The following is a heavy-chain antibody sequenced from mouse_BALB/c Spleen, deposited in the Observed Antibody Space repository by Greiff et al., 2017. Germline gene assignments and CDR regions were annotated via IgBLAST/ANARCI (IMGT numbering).Heavy chain of an antibody. CDR2: ISYDGSN. CDR1: GYSITSGYY. V-gene: IGHV3-6*02. CDR3: AREYYGSKDYYAMDY. Sequence: EVKLQESGPGLVKPSQSLSLTCSVTGYSITSGYYWNWIRQFPGNKLEWMGYISYDGSNNYNPSLKNRISITRDTSKNQFFLKLNSVTTEDTATYYCAREYYGSKDYYAMDYWGQGTSVTVSS. D-gene: IGHD1-1*01. J-gene: IGHJ4*01.